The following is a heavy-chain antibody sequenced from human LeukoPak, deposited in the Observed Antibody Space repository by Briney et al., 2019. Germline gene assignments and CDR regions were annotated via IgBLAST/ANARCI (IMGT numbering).Heavy chain of an antibody. CDR3: AREGDYGDYKSYFDY. CDR1: GYTFTSYY. CDR2: INPSGGST. J-gene: IGHJ4*02. V-gene: IGHV1-46*01. Sequence: ASVKVSCKASGYTFTSYYMHWVRQAPGQGLEWMGIINPSGGSTSYAQKFQGRVTMTRDTSTSTVYMELSSLRSEGTAVYYCAREGDYGDYKSYFDYWGQGTLVTVSS. D-gene: IGHD4-17*01.